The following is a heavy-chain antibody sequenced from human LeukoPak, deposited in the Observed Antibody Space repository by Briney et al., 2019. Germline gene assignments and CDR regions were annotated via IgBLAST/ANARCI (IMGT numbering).Heavy chain of an antibody. Sequence: PGGSLRLSCAASGFTFSSYGMHWVRQAPGKGLEWVAFIRYDGSNKYYADSVKGRFTISRDNSKNTLYLQMNSLRAEDTAVYYCAKDLWQWLALTWFDPWGQGTLVTVSS. CDR2: IRYDGSNK. J-gene: IGHJ5*02. V-gene: IGHV3-30*02. CDR3: AKDLWQWLALTWFDP. CDR1: GFTFSSYG. D-gene: IGHD6-19*01.